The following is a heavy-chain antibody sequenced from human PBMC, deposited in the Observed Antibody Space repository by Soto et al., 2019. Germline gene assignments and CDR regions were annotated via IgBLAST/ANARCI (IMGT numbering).Heavy chain of an antibody. CDR2: IWADGNNK. CDR3: ARDGVGATTYFGYLDY. J-gene: IGHJ4*02. V-gene: IGHV3-33*01. CDR1: GFNYYESG. Sequence: GSLRLSCAASGFNYYESGMQWVRQSPDKGLEWVATIWADGNNKYYADFVKGRFTISRDNSKKTQSLQMNNLRAEDTAVYYCARDGVGATTYFGYLDYWSQGILVTVSS. D-gene: IGHD1-26*01.